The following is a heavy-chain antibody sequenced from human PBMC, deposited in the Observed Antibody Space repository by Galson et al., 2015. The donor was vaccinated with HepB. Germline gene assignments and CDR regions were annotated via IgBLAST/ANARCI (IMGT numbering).Heavy chain of an antibody. CDR3: AKPAGETDGPFDY. CDR1: GFTFSRYA. Sequence: SLRLSCAASGFTFSRYAMSWVRQAPGKGLEWVSAISGSGGSTNHADSVKGRFTISRDNSKNTLYLQMNSLRAEDTAVYYCAKPAGETDGPFDYWGQGTLVTVSS. D-gene: IGHD5-24*01. V-gene: IGHV3-23*01. J-gene: IGHJ4*02. CDR2: ISGSGGST.